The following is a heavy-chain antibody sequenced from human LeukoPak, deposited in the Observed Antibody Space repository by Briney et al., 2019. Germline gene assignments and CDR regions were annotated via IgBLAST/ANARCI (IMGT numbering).Heavy chain of an antibody. D-gene: IGHD2-2*03. CDR1: GGSISSYY. J-gene: IGHJ6*02. V-gene: IGHV4-59*08. CDR3: ARRGGGYCSSTSCSRGYGMDV. Sequence: SETLSLTCTVSGGSISSYYWSWIRQPPGKGLEWIGYIYYSGSTNYNPSLKSRVTISVDTSKNQFSLKLSSVTAADTAVYYCARRGGGYCSSTSCSRGYGMDVWGQGTTVTVSS. CDR2: IYYSGST.